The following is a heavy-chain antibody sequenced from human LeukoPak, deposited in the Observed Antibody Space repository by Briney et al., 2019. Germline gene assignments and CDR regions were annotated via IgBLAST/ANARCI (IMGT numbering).Heavy chain of an antibody. V-gene: IGHV1-69*13. Sequence: ASVTVSCKASGHTFTGYYIHWVRQAPGQGLEWMGGIIPIFGTANYAQKFQGRVTITADESTSTAYMELSSLRSEDTAVYYCARGATKGWFGEGNWFDPWGQGTLVTVSS. CDR3: ARGATKGWFGEGNWFDP. J-gene: IGHJ5*02. CDR2: IIPIFGTA. D-gene: IGHD3-10*01. CDR1: GHTFTGYY.